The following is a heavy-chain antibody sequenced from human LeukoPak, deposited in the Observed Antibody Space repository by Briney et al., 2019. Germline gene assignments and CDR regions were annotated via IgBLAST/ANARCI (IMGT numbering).Heavy chain of an antibody. CDR2: IYYSVTT. J-gene: IGHJ3*02. V-gene: IGHV4-61*05. CDR1: GGSISSSSYY. CDR3: ARPRGYTYGYEAFDI. D-gene: IGHD5-18*01. Sequence: SETLSLTCTVSGGSISSSSYYWGWIRQPPGKGLEWIGYIYYSVTTNCNPSLKSRVTISIDTSKNQFSLRLSSVTAADTAVYYCARPRGYTYGYEAFDIWGQGTMVTVSS.